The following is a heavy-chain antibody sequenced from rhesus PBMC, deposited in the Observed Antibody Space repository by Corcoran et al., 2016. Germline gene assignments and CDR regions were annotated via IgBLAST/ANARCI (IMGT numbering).Heavy chain of an antibody. J-gene: IGHJ4*01. D-gene: IGHD2-21*01. Sequence: EVQLVETGGGLVQPGGSLKLSCAASGFTFSSYGMRWVRQAPGKGLEWVSSINSGGVKTNYADSVKGRCTISRENSNTTLSLQMNSRRAEDTAVYYCAKVLVVVAIGWDYWGQGVLVTVSS. CDR2: INSGGVKT. CDR3: AKVLVVVAIGWDY. V-gene: IGHV3S5*01. CDR1: GFTFSSYG.